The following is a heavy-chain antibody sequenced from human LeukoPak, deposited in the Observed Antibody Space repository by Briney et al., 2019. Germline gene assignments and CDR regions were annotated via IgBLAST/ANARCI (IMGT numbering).Heavy chain of an antibody. Sequence: KPGGSLRLSCAASGFTFSSYSMYWVRQAPGKGLEWGSSISSGTTYIYYADSVKGRFTISRDNAKNSLYLQLNSLRAEDTAVYYCARDTDRYGMDVWGQGTTVTVSS. D-gene: IGHD4-17*01. CDR1: GFTFSSYS. CDR2: ISSGTTYI. V-gene: IGHV3-21*01. J-gene: IGHJ6*02. CDR3: ARDTDRYGMDV.